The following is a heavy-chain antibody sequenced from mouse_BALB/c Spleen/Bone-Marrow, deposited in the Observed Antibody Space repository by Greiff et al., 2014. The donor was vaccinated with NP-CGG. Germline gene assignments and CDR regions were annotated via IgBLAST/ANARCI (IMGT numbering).Heavy chain of an antibody. V-gene: IGHV1-87*01. J-gene: IGHJ2*01. Sequence: QVQLKASGAELARPGASVKLSCKASGYTFTSYWMQWVKQRPGQGLEWIGAIYPGDGDTRYTQKFKGKATLTADKSSSTAYMQLSSLASEDSAVYYCARGFPFDYWGQGTTLTVSS. CDR2: IYPGDGDT. CDR1: GYTFTSYW. CDR3: ARGFPFDY.